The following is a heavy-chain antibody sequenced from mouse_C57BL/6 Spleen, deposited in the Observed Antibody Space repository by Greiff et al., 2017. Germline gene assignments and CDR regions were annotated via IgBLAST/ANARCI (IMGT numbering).Heavy chain of an antibody. J-gene: IGHJ1*03. Sequence: QVQLQQPGAELVMPGASVKLSCKASGYTFTSYWMHWVKQRPGQGLEWIGEIDPSDSYPNYNQMFKGKSTLTVDKSSSTAYMQLSSLTSEDSAVYYCARHYGSSFWYFDVWGTGTTVTVSS. V-gene: IGHV1-69*01. CDR1: GYTFTSYW. CDR3: ARHYGSSFWYFDV. CDR2: IDPSDSYP. D-gene: IGHD1-1*01.